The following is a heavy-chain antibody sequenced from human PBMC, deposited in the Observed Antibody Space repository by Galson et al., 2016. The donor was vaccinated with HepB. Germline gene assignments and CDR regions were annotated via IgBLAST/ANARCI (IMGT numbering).Heavy chain of an antibody. V-gene: IGHV1-69*13. CDR2: ILPIYGTA. CDR3: AKLGRHYLGSVTYGHDY. CDR1: GGTFNSYG. D-gene: IGHD3-10*01. J-gene: IGHJ4*02. Sequence: SVKVSCKASGGTFNSYGISWVRQAPGQGLEWMGGILPIYGTANYAQKFQGRVTITADESSSTAYMELSSLKFEDTAVYYCAKLGRHYLGSVTYGHDYWGQGTLVTVAS.